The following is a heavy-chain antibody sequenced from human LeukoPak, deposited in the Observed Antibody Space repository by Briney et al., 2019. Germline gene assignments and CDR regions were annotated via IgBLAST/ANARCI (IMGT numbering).Heavy chain of an antibody. V-gene: IGHV1-69*05. CDR1: GGTFSSYA. J-gene: IGHJ4*02. CDR2: IIPIFGTA. D-gene: IGHD1-26*01. CDR3: ARDRFPYSGSHSFEPFDY. Sequence: SVKVSCKASGGTFSSYAISWVRQAPGQGLEWMGRIIPIFGTANYAQKFQGRVTITRDESTSTAYMELSSLRSEDTAVYYCARDRFPYSGSHSFEPFDYWGQGTLVTVSS.